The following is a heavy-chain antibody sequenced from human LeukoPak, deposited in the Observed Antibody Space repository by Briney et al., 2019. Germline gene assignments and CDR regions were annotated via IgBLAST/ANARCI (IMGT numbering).Heavy chain of an antibody. CDR2: ISGNGGST. CDR1: GFTFSSYG. Sequence: GGSLRLSCAASGFTFSSYGMSWVRQAPGKGLEWVSAISGNGGSTYYADSVKGRFTISRDNSKNTLYLQMNSLRAEDTAVYYCANAVLRYFDWARDWGQGTLVTVSS. V-gene: IGHV3-23*01. CDR3: ANAVLRYFDWARD. D-gene: IGHD3-9*01. J-gene: IGHJ4*02.